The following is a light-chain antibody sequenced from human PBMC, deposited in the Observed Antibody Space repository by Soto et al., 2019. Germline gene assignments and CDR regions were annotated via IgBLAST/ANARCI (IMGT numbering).Light chain of an antibody. Sequence: IFLTQPPGSLSLARSAGAXGCGSASQSVTSSYLAWYQQKPGQAPRILIFAASSRATGIPDKFSGSGSGTDFTLTISRLEPEDFAVYYCQQYGSSGTFGQGTKV. CDR2: AAS. V-gene: IGKV3-20*01. J-gene: IGKJ1*01. CDR1: QSVTSSY. CDR3: QQYGSSGT.